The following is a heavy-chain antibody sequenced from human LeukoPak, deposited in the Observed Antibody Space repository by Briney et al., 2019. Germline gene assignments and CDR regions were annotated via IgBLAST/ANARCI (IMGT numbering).Heavy chain of an antibody. CDR3: ARVLDGYNLSPCDY. CDR1: GFTFSSYS. V-gene: IGHV3-21*01. CDR2: ISSCNFSI. D-gene: IGHD5-24*01. Sequence: GGSLRLSCAASGFTFSSYSMNWVSQAPGKGLEWLSSISSCNFSIYYPDSIKGRFTISRDDAKNSLYLQMNSLRAEDTAVYYCARVLDGYNLSPCDYWGQGTLVTVSS. J-gene: IGHJ4*02.